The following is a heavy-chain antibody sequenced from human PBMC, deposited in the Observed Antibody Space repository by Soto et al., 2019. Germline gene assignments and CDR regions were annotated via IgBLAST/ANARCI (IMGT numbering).Heavy chain of an antibody. CDR3: ARELPYYGMDG. J-gene: IGHJ6*02. CDR2: IYHSGSI. CDR1: GGSISSGGYS. D-gene: IGHD1-7*01. Sequence: SETLSLTCAVSGGSISSGGYSWSWIRQPPGKCLEWIGYIYHSGSIYYNPSLKSRVSLSVDTSKNQFSLNLSSVTATDTAVDHCARELPYYGMDGWGQGTTVTVAS. V-gene: IGHV4-30-2*02.